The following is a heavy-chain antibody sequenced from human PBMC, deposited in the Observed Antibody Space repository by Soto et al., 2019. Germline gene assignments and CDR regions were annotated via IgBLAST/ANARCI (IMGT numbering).Heavy chain of an antibody. J-gene: IGHJ6*02. D-gene: IGHD4-17*01. Sequence: VKVSCQASGSTSASYGISWTRQAPGKGLERLGWSSAYNGNTNYAQKLQGRVTMTTDTYTSTDYMELRSLRSDDTAVYYCARLPTTVTTLNYYYYGMDVWGQGTTVTVSS. CDR3: ARLPTTVTTLNYYYYGMDV. V-gene: IGHV1-18*01. CDR2: SSAYNGNT. CDR1: GSTSASYG.